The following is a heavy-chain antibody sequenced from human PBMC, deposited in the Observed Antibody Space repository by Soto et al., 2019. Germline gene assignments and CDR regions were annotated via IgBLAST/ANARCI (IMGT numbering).Heavy chain of an antibody. CDR2: IYPGGGNT. CDR3: VRASRIAAAGSRYYGMDV. CDR1: GYTFTSYY. V-gene: IGHV1-46*04. Sequence: ASVKVSCKASGYTFTSYYMHWVRQAPGQGLEWMGIIYPGGGNTNYAQRLQGRVTMTRDTSTSTVYMELSSLTSEDTAVYYCVRASRIAAAGSRYYGMDVWGHGTTVTVSS. D-gene: IGHD6-13*01. J-gene: IGHJ6*02.